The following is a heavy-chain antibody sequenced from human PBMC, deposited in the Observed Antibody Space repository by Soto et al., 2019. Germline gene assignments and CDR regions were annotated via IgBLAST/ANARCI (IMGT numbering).Heavy chain of an antibody. J-gene: IGHJ4*02. CDR2: IYTSENT. D-gene: IGHD6-13*01. Sequence: SETLALTGTVSGGSISSDHWSWIRQPAGKGLEWIGRIYTSENTHYNPSLRSRVSLSLDTSKKQRSLNLSSVTAADTAVYYCARGVGRSSGTSLDSWGQGTLVAVSS. V-gene: IGHV4-4*07. CDR1: GGSISSDH. CDR3: ARGVGRSSGTSLDS.